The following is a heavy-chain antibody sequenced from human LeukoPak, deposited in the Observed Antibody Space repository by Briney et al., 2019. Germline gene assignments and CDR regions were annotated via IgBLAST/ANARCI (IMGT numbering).Heavy chain of an antibody. D-gene: IGHD3-10*01. CDR2: ISGSGSST. CDR1: GFTFSSYS. J-gene: IGHJ4*02. Sequence: GGSLRLSCAASGFTFSSYSMNWVRKAPGKGLEWVSAISGSGSSTYYADSVKGRFTISRDNSKNTLYLQMSSLRAEDTAVYYCAKGVWFGEASGVDYWGQGTLVTVSS. CDR3: AKGVWFGEASGVDY. V-gene: IGHV3-23*01.